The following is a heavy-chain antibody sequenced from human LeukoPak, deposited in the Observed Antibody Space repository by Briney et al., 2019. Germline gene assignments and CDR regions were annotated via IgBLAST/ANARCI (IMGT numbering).Heavy chain of an antibody. CDR1: GFTFSSYA. J-gene: IGHJ4*02. CDR2: ISYDGSNK. Sequence: PGRSLRLSCAASGFTFSSYAMHWVCQAPGKGLEWVAVISYDGSNKYYADSVKGRFTISRDNSKNTLYLQMNSLRAEDTAVYYCARDYDRIMVRGVLDYWGQGTLVTVSS. D-gene: IGHD3-10*01. V-gene: IGHV3-30-3*01. CDR3: ARDYDRIMVRGVLDY.